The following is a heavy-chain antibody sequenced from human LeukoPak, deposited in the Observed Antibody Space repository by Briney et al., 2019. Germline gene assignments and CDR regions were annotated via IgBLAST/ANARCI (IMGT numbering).Heavy chain of an antibody. J-gene: IGHJ6*02. D-gene: IGHD3-22*01. V-gene: IGHV3-30*18. CDR3: AKDPTSGYFLGPATYYYYGMDV. CDR2: ISYDGSNK. Sequence: GRSLRLSCAASGFTFSSYGMHWVRQAPGKGLEWVAVISYDGSNKYYADSVKGRFTISRDNSKNTLYLQMNSLRAEDTAVYYCAKDPTSGYFLGPATYYYYGMDVWGQGTTVTVSS. CDR1: GFTFSSYG.